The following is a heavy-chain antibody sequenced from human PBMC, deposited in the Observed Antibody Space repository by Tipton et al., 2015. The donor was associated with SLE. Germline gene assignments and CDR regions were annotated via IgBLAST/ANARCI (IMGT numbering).Heavy chain of an antibody. D-gene: IGHD1-26*01. CDR1: GGSFINYN. J-gene: IGHJ3*01. V-gene: IGHV4-34*01. CDR3: ARGGSNYGYDAFDL. CDR2: MNYGGRT. Sequence: TLSLTCAVSGGSFINYNWNWIRQTPGKGLQWIGEMNYGGRTNYSPSLKSRVTISVATSKNQYSLKLTSVTAADTAVYYCARGGSNYGYDAFDLWGQGTMVTVSS.